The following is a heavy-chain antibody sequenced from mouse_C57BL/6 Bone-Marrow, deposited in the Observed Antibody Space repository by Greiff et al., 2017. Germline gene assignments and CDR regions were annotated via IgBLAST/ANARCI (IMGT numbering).Heavy chain of an antibody. CDR2: IYPGSGST. J-gene: IGHJ1*03. Sequence: QVQLKQPGAELVKPGASVKMSCKASGYTFTSYWITWVKQRPGQGLEWIGDIYPGSGSTNYNEKFKGKATLTVDTSSSTAYMQLSSLTSEDSAVYYCARPYYGNYWYFDVWGTGTTVTVSS. CDR3: ARPYYGNYWYFDV. D-gene: IGHD2-10*01. V-gene: IGHV1-55*01. CDR1: GYTFTSYW.